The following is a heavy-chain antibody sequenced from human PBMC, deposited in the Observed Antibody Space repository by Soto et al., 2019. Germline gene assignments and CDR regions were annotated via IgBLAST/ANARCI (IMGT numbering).Heavy chain of an antibody. Sequence: GPLRLSWAAAGVTFSDHARRWVRQLQGKGLEFVSSISSDGVRTYYGNSVKGRFTISRDNSKNTLYLQMGSLRAEDMAVYYCGRDWSSSEGYYYCYMDVWGKGTTVTVSS. CDR2: ISSDGVRT. D-gene: IGHD6-6*01. CDR1: GVTFSDHA. V-gene: IGHV3-64*01. J-gene: IGHJ6*03. CDR3: GRDWSSSEGYYYCYMDV.